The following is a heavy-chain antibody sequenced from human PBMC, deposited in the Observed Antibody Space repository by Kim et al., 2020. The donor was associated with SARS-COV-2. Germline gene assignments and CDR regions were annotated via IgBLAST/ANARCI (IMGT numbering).Heavy chain of an antibody. J-gene: IGHJ4*02. V-gene: IGHV3-21*01. CDR3: ARARAVDY. Sequence: SYIHYADSVKARFTISRDNAKNSLYLQMNSLRAEDTAVYYCARARAVDYWGQGTLVTVSS. CDR2: SYI.